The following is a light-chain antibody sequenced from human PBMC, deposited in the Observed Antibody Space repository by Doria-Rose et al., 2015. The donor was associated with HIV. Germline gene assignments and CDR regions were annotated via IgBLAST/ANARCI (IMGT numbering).Light chain of an antibody. J-gene: IGKJ1*01. Sequence: TQSPGTLSLSPGERATLSCRAGQSFSSTYLAWYQQKPGQAPSLLIYDGSTRATGIPDRFSASGSGTDFTLTINRLEPEDFALYYSHQYGTSWTFGQGTKVEI. CDR2: DGS. V-gene: IGKV3-20*01. CDR1: QSFSSTY. CDR3: HQYGTSWT.